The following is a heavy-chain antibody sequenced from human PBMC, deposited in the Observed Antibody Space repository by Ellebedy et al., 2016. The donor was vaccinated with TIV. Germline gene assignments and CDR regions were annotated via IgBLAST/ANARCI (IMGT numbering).Heavy chain of an antibody. CDR3: ARDLHDHSGWYGMDV. Sequence: GESLKISXAASGFAFSSYAMSWVRQAPGKGLEWVSAISGSGGSTYYADSVKGRFTISRHNSKNTLYLQMNSLRAEDTAVYYCARDLHDHSGWYGMDVWGQGTTVTVSS. V-gene: IGHV3-23*01. CDR2: ISGSGGST. J-gene: IGHJ6*02. CDR1: GFAFSSYA. D-gene: IGHD6-19*01.